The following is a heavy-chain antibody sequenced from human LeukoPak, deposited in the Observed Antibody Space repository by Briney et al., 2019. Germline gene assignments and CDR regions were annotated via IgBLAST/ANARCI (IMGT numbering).Heavy chain of an antibody. J-gene: IGHJ4*02. D-gene: IGHD3-22*01. Sequence: PSETLSLTCAVSGYSISSGYYWGWIRQPPGKGLEWIGSIYHSGSTSYKPSLKSRVTISVDTSKNQFSLKLSSVTAADTAVYYCARNSSGIHFDYWGQGSLAAVCS. CDR2: IYHSGST. CDR1: GYSISSGYY. CDR3: ARNSSGIHFDY. V-gene: IGHV4-38-2*01.